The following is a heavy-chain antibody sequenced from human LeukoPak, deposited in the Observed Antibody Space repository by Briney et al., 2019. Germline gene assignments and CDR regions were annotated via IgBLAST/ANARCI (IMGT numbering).Heavy chain of an antibody. Sequence: ASVKVSYKASGYTFTAYYVHWVRQAPGQGLEWMGRINPNSGGSNFAQKFQGRVTMTRDTSISTVYMELSSLRSDDTAVYYCARDSDFGCSGSSCYSWVYWGQGTLVTVSS. CDR3: ARDSDFGCSGSSCYSWVY. V-gene: IGHV1-2*06. J-gene: IGHJ4*02. CDR1: GYTFTAYY. CDR2: INPNSGGS. D-gene: IGHD2-15*01.